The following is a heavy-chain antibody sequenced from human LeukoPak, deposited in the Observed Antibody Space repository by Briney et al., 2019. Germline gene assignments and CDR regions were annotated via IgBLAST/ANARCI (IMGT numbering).Heavy chain of an antibody. CDR3: ARKIATEDAFDI. CDR1: GLTFSSYW. CDR2: INSDGSST. J-gene: IGHJ3*02. Sequence: GGSLRLSCAASGLTFSSYWMHWVRQAPGKGLVWVSRINSDGSSTSYADSVKGRFTISRDNAKNTLHLQMNSLRAEDTAVYYCARKIATEDAFDIWGRGTMVTVSS. D-gene: IGHD1-1*01. V-gene: IGHV3-74*01.